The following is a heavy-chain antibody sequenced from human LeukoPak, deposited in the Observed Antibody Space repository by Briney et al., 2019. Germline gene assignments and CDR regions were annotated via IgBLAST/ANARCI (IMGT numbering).Heavy chain of an antibody. V-gene: IGHV1-69*13. D-gene: IGHD3-22*01. CDR2: IIPIFGTA. CDR3: AMYYYDSSGYYYFASDI. J-gene: IGHJ3*02. Sequence: ASVKVSCKASGGTFSSYAISWVRQAPGQGLEWMGGIIPIFGTANYAQKFQGRVTITADESTSTAYMELSSLRSEDTAVYYCAMYYYDSSGYYYFASDIWGQGTMVTVSS. CDR1: GGTFSSYA.